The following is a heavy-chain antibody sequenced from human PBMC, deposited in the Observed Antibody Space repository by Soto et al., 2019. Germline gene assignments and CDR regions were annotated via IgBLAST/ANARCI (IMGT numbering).Heavy chain of an antibody. V-gene: IGHV4-4*07. CDR2: IFSSGST. CDR3: AREGSYSAYNFAHGIQLWSFDF. Sequence: LTCTVSGGSINTFYWSWVRQPAGKGLEWIGRIFSSGSTSFNPSLESRVAMSVDTSKNHFSLNLSSVTAADMAVYYCAREGSYSAYNFAHGIQLWSFDFWGQGALVTVSA. D-gene: IGHD5-12*01. CDR1: GGSINTFY. J-gene: IGHJ4*02.